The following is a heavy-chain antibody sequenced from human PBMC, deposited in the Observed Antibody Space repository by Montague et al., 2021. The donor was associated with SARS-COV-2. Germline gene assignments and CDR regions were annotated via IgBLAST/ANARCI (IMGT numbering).Heavy chain of an antibody. CDR2: GNQSGTT. CDR1: GGSISNNF. V-gene: IGHV4-34*01. CDR3: ARGRRPVVVPGPGPAGRAFAI. D-gene: IGHD2-2*01. Sequence: SETLSLTCAISGGSISNNFWCWGRQRPGTGLERMGEGNQSGTTISNQNVTRGGRISEDTSKNQIYLRLNLGTVADTAVYDCARGRRPVVVPGPGPAGRAFAIWGRGTMVTVSS. J-gene: IGHJ3*02.